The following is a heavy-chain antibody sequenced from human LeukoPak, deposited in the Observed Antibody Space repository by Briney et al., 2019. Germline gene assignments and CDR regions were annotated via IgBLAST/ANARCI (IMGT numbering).Heavy chain of an antibody. CDR3: ARVGLSSGWYRDY. CDR2: INHSGST. Sequence: SETLSLTCAVYGGSFSGYYWSWIRQPPGKGLEWIGEINHSGSTNYNPSLKSRVTISVDTSKNQFSLKLSSVTAADTAVYYCARVGLSSGWYRDYWGQGTLVTVSS. V-gene: IGHV4-34*01. J-gene: IGHJ4*02. D-gene: IGHD6-19*01. CDR1: GGSFSGYY.